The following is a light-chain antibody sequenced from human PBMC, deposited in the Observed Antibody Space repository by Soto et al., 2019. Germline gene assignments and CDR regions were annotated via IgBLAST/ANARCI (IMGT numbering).Light chain of an antibody. CDR2: DVN. V-gene: IGLV2-11*01. CDR1: SGDVGRHTY. CDR3: CSYAGSYTLV. Sequence: QSVLTQPRSMSGSPGQSVAISCTGTSGDVGRHTYVSWYRQLPNKAPKLLIRDVNKRPSGVPDRFSGSKSGNTASLTISGLQAEDEADYYCCSYAGSYTLVCGGGTKLTVL. J-gene: IGLJ2*01.